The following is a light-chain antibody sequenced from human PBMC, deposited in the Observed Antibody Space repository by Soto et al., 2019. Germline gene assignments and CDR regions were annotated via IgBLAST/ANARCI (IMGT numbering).Light chain of an antibody. CDR3: QQYYSYPPT. CDR2: KAS. J-gene: IGKJ1*01. CDR1: QTISSW. Sequence: DIQMTQSPSTLSGSVGDGVTITCRASQTISSWLAWYQQKPGKAPKLLIYKASTLKSGVPSRFSGSGSGTDFTLTISSLQPEDFATYYCQQYYSYPPTFGQGTKVDIK. V-gene: IGKV1-5*03.